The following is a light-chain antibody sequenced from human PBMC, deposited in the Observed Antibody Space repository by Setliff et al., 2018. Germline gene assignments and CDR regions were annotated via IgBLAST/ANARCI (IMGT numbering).Light chain of an antibody. CDR1: SSDVGGYNY. J-gene: IGLJ2*01. V-gene: IGLV2-14*03. Sequence: QSALTQPASVSGSPGQSITISCTGTSSDVGGYNYVSWYQQHPGKAPKLMIYDVSNRPSGVSNRFSGSKSGNTASLTISGLQAEDEADYYCSSYTSSSPHVVFGGGTQRTVL. CDR2: DVS. CDR3: SSYTSSSPHVV.